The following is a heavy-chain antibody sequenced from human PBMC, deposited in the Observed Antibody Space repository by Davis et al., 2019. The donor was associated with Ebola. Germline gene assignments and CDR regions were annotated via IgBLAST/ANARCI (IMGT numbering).Heavy chain of an antibody. Sequence: GESLKISCAASGFTFSTYGMHWVRQTPGKGLEWVAVISYDGNNKKYADSVKGRFTISRDNSNNTLYLEIDSLRVEDTAMYYCAKERLGRGYSYGSYYYFGMDVWGQGTTVTISS. CDR3: AKERLGRGYSYGSYYYFGMDV. D-gene: IGHD5-18*01. J-gene: IGHJ6*02. V-gene: IGHV3-30*18. CDR1: GFTFSTYG. CDR2: ISYDGNNK.